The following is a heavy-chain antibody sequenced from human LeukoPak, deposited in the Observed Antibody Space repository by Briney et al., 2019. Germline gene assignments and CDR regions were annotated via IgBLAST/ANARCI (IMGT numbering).Heavy chain of an antibody. CDR3: AKGAPYSSGWYSDY. CDR1: GISFSSYA. Sequence: GGSLRLSCAVSGISFSSYAMTWVRPAPGTGLELASTISGSGRSTYYAGSVKGRFTISRDNSKNTLYLHMNSLRAEDTAVYYCAKGAPYSSGWYSDYWGQGTLVTVSS. J-gene: IGHJ4*02. CDR2: ISGSGRST. D-gene: IGHD6-19*01. V-gene: IGHV3-23*01.